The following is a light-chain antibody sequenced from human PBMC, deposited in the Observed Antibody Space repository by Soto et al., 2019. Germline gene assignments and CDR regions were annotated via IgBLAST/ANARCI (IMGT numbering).Light chain of an antibody. CDR2: GAS. CDR1: QSVTSSF. J-gene: IGKJ1*01. Sequence: IVLTQSPGTLSLSPGEGATLSCRASQSVTSSFLAWYQQKPGQSPRLLIYGASSRATGIPDRFSGSGSGTDFTLTISRLEHEDSAVYYCQQYGSSPVTFGQGNKVDIK. CDR3: QQYGSSPVT. V-gene: IGKV3-20*01.